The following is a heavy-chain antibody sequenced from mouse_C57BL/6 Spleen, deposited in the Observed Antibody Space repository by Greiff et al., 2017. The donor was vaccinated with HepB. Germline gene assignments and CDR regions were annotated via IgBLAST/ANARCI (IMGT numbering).Heavy chain of an antibody. D-gene: IGHD1-1*01. V-gene: IGHV1-81*01. CDR1: GYTFTSYG. CDR3: AMYEDYYGSSAGFAY. J-gene: IGHJ3*01. CDR2: IYPRSGNT. Sequence: VQLQQSGAELARPGASVKLSCKASGYTFTSYGISWVKQRTGQGLEWIGEIYPRSGNTYYNEKCKGKATLTADKSSSTAYMELRSLASADSPVYSCAMYEDYYGSSAGFAYGGQGALVTVSA.